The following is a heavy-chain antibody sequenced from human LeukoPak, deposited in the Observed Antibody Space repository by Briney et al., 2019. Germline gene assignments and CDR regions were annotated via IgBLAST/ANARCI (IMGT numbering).Heavy chain of an antibody. CDR2: INSDGSDT. CDR1: GINFSIYW. Sequence: GGSLRLSCAASGINFSIYWIHWVRQAPGKGLVWVSRINSDGSDTSYADSVKGRFTISRDNAKNTLYLQINSLRAEDTAVYYCASDDGYRSFDYWGQGTLVTVSS. CDR3: ASDDGYRSFDY. J-gene: IGHJ4*02. D-gene: IGHD5-24*01. V-gene: IGHV3-74*01.